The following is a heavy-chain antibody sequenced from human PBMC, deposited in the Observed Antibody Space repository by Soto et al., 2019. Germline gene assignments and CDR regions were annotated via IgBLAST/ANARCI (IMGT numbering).Heavy chain of an antibody. V-gene: IGHV3-30-3*01. Sequence: PGGSLRLSCAASGFTFSSYAMHWVRQAPGRGLEWVAVISYDGSNKYYADSVKGRFTISRDNSKNTLYLQMNSLRAEDTAVYYCARGAGKYGIVVVPAHYYYGMDVWGQGTTVTVSS. D-gene: IGHD2-2*01. CDR3: ARGAGKYGIVVVPAHYYYGMDV. CDR2: ISYDGSNK. J-gene: IGHJ6*02. CDR1: GFTFSSYA.